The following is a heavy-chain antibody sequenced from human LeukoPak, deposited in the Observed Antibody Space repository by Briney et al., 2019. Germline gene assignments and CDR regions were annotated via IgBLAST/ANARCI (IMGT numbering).Heavy chain of an antibody. D-gene: IGHD1-26*01. CDR3: ARDLRVGPTVFDY. CDR2: MNPNSGNT. CDR1: GYTFTSYD. Sequence: ASVKVSCKASGYTFTSYDINWVRQATGQGLEWMGWMNPNSGNTGYAQKFQGRVTMTRNTSISTAYMELSRLRSDDTAVYYCARDLRVGPTVFDYWGQGTLVTVSS. V-gene: IGHV1-8*01. J-gene: IGHJ4*02.